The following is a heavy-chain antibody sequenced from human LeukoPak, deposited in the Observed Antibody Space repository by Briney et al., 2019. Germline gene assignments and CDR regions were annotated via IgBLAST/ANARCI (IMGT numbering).Heavy chain of an antibody. J-gene: IGHJ3*02. Sequence: SVKVSCKASGGTFSSYAISWVRQAPGQGPEWMGGIIPIFGTANYAQKFQGRVTITTDESTSTAYMELSSLRSEDTAVYYCARLSGVIDAFDIWGQGTMVTVSS. CDR3: ARLSGVIDAFDI. CDR1: GGTFSSYA. V-gene: IGHV1-69*05. CDR2: IIPIFGTA. D-gene: IGHD2/OR15-2a*01.